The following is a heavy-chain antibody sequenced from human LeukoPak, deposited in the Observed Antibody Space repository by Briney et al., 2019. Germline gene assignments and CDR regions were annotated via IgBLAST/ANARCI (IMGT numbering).Heavy chain of an antibody. CDR3: AREELVPYGMDV. CDR2: INAGNGDT. V-gene: IGHV1-3*01. J-gene: IGHJ6*04. CDR1: GGTFSSYT. D-gene: IGHD6-13*01. Sequence: ASVKVSCKASGGTFSSYTISWVRQAPGQRLESMGWINAGNGDTKYSQKFQGRVTITRDTFASTAYMELSSLRSEDTAVYYCAREELVPYGMDVWGKGTTVTVSS.